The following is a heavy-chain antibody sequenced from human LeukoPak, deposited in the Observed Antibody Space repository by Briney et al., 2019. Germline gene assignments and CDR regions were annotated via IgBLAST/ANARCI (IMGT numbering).Heavy chain of an antibody. J-gene: IGHJ4*02. V-gene: IGHV3-23*01. CDR3: AKQLGYCSDGSCYFPY. Sequence: GGSLRLSCAASGFTFSSSAMSWIRQAPGKGLEWVSAISNNGGYTYYADSVQGRFTISRDNSKSTLCLQMNSLRAEDTAIYYCAKQLGYCSDGSCYFPYWGQGTLVTVSS. CDR1: GFTFSSSA. CDR2: ISNNGGYT. D-gene: IGHD2-15*01.